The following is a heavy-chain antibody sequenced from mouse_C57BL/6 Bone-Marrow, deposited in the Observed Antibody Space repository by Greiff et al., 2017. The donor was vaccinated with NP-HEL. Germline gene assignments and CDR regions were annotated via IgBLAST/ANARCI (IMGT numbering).Heavy chain of an antibody. V-gene: IGHV1-69*01. CDR2: IDPSDSYT. CDR3: ARGEFITTFDY. D-gene: IGHD1-1*01. J-gene: IGHJ2*01. Sequence: QVQLQQPGAELVMPGASVKLSCKASGYTFTSYWMHWVKQRPGQGLEWIGEIDPSDSYTNYNQKFKGKSTLTVDKSSSTAYMQLSSLTSEDSAVYYCARGEFITTFDYWGQGTTLTVSS. CDR1: GYTFTSYW.